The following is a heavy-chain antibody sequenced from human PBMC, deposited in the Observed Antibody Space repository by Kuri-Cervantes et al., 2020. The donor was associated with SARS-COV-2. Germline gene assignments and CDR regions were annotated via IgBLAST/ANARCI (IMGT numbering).Heavy chain of an antibody. J-gene: IGHJ4*02. CDR1: GFTFSSYA. Sequence: SLKISCAASGFTFSSYAMHWVRQAPGKGLEWVAVISYDGSNKYYADSVKGRFTISRDNSKNTLYLQMNSLRAEDTAVYYCAKLVAAAGTTYSDYWGQGTLVTVSS. V-gene: IGHV3-30*07. CDR3: AKLVAAAGTTYSDY. D-gene: IGHD6-13*01. CDR2: ISYDGSNK.